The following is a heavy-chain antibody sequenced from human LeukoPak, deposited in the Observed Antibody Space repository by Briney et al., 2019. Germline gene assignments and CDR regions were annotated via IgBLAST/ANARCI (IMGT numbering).Heavy chain of an antibody. Sequence: SVTLSLTCAVSGGSISSGGYSWSWIRQPPGKGLEWIGYIYHSGSTYYNPSLKSRVTISVDRSKNQFSLKLSSVTAADTAVYYCASSYYYGSGSYFGIYYYYGMDVWGQGTTVTVSS. CDR1: GGSISSGGYS. CDR2: IYHSGST. CDR3: ASSYYYGSGSYFGIYYYYGMDV. V-gene: IGHV4-30-2*01. J-gene: IGHJ6*02. D-gene: IGHD3-10*01.